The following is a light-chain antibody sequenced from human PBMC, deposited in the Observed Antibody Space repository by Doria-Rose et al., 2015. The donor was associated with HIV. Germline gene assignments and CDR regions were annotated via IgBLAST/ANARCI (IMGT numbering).Light chain of an antibody. J-gene: IGKJ3*01. V-gene: IGKV3-11*01. Sequence: LSLSPGERATLSCRASQSVSSNLAWYQQKPGQAPRLLIYDASNRATGIPARFSGSGSGTDSTLTISSLEPEDFAVYLCQQRSNWPPIFTFGPGTKVDI. CDR1: QSVSSN. CDR3: QQRSNWPPIFT. CDR2: DAS.